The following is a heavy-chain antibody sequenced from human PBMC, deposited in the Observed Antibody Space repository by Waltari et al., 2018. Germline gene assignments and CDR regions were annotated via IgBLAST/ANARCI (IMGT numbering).Heavy chain of an antibody. V-gene: IGHV1-3*01. Sequence: QVQLVQSGAEVKKPGASVKVSCKASGYTFTSYAMHWVRQAPGQRLEWMGWINAGNGNTKYSQKFQGRVTITRDTSASTAYMELSSLRSEDTAVYYCAKGSVYNWNYVDYWGQGTLVTVSS. CDR2: INAGNGNT. J-gene: IGHJ4*02. CDR3: AKGSVYNWNYVDY. CDR1: GYTFTSYA. D-gene: IGHD1-20*01.